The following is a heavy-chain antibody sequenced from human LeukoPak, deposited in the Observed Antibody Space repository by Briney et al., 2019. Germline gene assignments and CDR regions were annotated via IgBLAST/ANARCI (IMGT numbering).Heavy chain of an antibody. D-gene: IGHD2-2*01. CDR3: ARDSRRYCSSTSCSGEDY. Sequence: GGSLRLSCAASGFTFSNDWMIWVRQAPGKGLEWVANIKQDGSEKYYVDSVKGRFTISRDNAKNSLYLQMNSLRAEDTAVYYCARDSRRYCSSTSCSGEDYWGQGTLVTVSS. V-gene: IGHV3-7*03. CDR2: IKQDGSEK. CDR1: GFTFSNDW. J-gene: IGHJ4*02.